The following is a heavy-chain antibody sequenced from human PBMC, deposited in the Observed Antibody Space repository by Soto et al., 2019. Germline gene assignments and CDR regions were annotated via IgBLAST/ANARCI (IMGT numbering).Heavy chain of an antibody. CDR3: AKDHSSGWYVFVY. J-gene: IGHJ4*02. Sequence: GGSLRLSCAASGFTFSSYGMHWVRQAPGKGLEWVAVISYDGSNKYYADSVKGRFTISRDNSKNTLYLQMNSLRAEDTAVYYCAKDHSSGWYVFVYWGQGTLVTVSS. D-gene: IGHD6-19*01. V-gene: IGHV3-30*18. CDR2: ISYDGSNK. CDR1: GFTFSSYG.